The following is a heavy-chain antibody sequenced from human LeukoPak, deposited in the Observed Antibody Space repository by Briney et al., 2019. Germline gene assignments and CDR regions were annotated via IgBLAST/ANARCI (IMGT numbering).Heavy chain of an antibody. CDR1: GYTFTSYG. CDR2: ISAYNGNT. J-gene: IGHJ6*02. Sequence: ASVKVSCKASGYTFTSYGISWVRQAPGQGLEWMGWISAYNGNTNYAQKLQGRVTMTTDTSTSTAYMELRSLRSDDTAVYYCARGPPPALEWLFIQEYYYYYGMDVWGQGTTVTVPS. CDR3: ARGPPPALEWLFIQEYYYYYGMDV. D-gene: IGHD3-3*01. V-gene: IGHV1-18*01.